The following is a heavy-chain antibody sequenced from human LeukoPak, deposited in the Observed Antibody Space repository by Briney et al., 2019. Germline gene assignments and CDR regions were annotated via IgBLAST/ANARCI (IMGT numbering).Heavy chain of an antibody. CDR1: GFTFSSYA. J-gene: IGHJ5*02. CDR2: ISYDGSNK. V-gene: IGHV3-30*04. Sequence: GGSLRLSCAASGFTFSSYAMHWVRQAPGKGLEWVAVISYDGSNKYYADSVKGRFTISRDNSKNTLYLQMNCLRAEDTAVYYCARGGLVPAEKGWFDPWGQGTLVTVSS. D-gene: IGHD2-2*01. CDR3: ARGGLVPAEKGWFDP.